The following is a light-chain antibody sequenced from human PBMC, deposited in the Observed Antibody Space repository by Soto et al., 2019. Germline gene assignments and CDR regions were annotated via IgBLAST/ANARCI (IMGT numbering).Light chain of an antibody. CDR3: RSYAGSNIPVV. V-gene: IGLV2-8*01. CDR1: SSDVGGYNC. CDR2: EVS. J-gene: IGLJ2*01. Sequence: QSALTQPPSASGSPGQSVTISCTGTSSDVGGYNCVSWYQQHPGKAPKLIIYEVSKRPSGVPDRFSASKSGNTASLTVSGRQAEDDDDYYCRSYAGSNIPVVFGGGTKVTVL.